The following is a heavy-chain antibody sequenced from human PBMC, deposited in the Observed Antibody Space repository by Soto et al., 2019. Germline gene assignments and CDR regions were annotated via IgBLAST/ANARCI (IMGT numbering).Heavy chain of an antibody. D-gene: IGHD3-3*01. Sequence: EVQLLESGGGLVQPGGSLRLSCAASGFTFSSYAMSWVRQAPGKGLEWVSAISGSGGSTYYADSVKGRFTISRDNSKNTLYLQMNSLRSEETAVYYGANSVGYYYCYMDVWGKGTTVNVSS. V-gene: IGHV3-23*01. CDR3: ANSVGYYYCYMDV. CDR2: ISGSGGST. CDR1: GFTFSSYA. J-gene: IGHJ6*03.